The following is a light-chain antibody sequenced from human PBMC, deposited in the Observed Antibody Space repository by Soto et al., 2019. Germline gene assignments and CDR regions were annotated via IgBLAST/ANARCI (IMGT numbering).Light chain of an antibody. V-gene: IGLV2-14*01. Sequence: QSVLTQPASVSGSPGQSITISCTGTSSDVGGYNYVSWYQQHPGKAPKLMIYEVSNRPSGVSNRFSGSKSGNTASLTISGLQAEDEADYYCSSYTSSSTAVFGGGTKLNVL. CDR1: SSDVGGYNY. CDR2: EVS. J-gene: IGLJ2*01. CDR3: SSYTSSSTAV.